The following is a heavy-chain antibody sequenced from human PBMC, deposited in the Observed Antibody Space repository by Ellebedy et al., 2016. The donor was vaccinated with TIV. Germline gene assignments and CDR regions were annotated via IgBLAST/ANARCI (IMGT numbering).Heavy chain of an antibody. J-gene: IGHJ4*02. V-gene: IGHV4-59*08. CDR1: GGSISSYY. CDR3: ARFYESGSTEDY. D-gene: IGHD3-10*01. CDR2: FYNSVNT. Sequence: MPSETLSLTCTVPGGSISSYYWGWVRQPQGKGLEWMGYFYNSVNTNYNPSLKNRVTMSVYTSQNQVSLKLRSVTAADTAVYYCARFYESGSTEDYWGQGTLVIVSS.